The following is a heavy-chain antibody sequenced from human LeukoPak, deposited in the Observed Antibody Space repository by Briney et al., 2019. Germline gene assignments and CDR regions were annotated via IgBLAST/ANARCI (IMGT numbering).Heavy chain of an antibody. CDR1: GGSFSGYY. Sequence: PSETLSLTCAVYGGSFSGYYWSWIRQPPGKGLEWIGEINHSGSTNYNPSLKSRVTISVDTSKNQFSLKLSSVTAADTAVYYCARLPVSYYYYGMDVWGQGTTVTVSS. V-gene: IGHV4-34*01. CDR3: ARLPVSYYYYGMDV. D-gene: IGHD3-16*01. CDR2: INHSGST. J-gene: IGHJ6*02.